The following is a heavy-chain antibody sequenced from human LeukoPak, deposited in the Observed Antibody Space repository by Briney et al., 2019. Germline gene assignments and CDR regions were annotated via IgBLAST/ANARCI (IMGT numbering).Heavy chain of an antibody. D-gene: IGHD3-3*01. V-gene: IGHV3-21*01. Sequence: GSLRLSCAASGFTFSSYSMNWVRQAPGKGLEWVSSISSSSSYIYYADSVKGRFTISRDNAKNSLYLQMNSLRAEDTAVYYCARGVPYDSWSGPHYSDYWGQGTLVTVSS. CDR1: GFTFSSYS. J-gene: IGHJ4*02. CDR3: ARGVPYDSWSGPHYSDY. CDR2: ISSSSSYI.